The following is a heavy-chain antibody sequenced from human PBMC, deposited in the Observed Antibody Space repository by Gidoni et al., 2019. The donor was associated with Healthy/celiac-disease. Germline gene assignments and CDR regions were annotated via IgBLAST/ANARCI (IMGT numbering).Heavy chain of an antibody. D-gene: IGHD3-10*01. V-gene: IGHV3-30*18. J-gene: IGHJ6*02. CDR1: GVTFRSYG. CDR2: ISYDGSNK. CDR3: AKDRAMVRGVIYYYYYGMDV. Sequence: QVQLVESGGGVVQPGRSLRLSCAASGVTFRSYGMHWVRQAPGKGLEWVAVISYDGSNKYYADSVKGPFTISRDNSKNTLYLQMNSLRAEDTAVYYCAKDRAMVRGVIYYYYYGMDVWGQGTTVTVSS.